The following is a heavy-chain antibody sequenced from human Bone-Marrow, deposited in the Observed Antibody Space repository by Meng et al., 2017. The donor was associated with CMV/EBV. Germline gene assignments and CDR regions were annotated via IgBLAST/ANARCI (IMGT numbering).Heavy chain of an antibody. CDR2: IRYDGSNK. V-gene: IGHV3-30*02. D-gene: IGHD6-13*01. CDR1: GFTFSSYG. CDR3: AKLPPPIAAAGGDY. J-gene: IGHJ4*02. Sequence: GESLKISCAASGFTFSSYGMHWVRQAPGKGLEWVAFIRYDGSNKYYADSVKGRFTISRDNSKNTLYLQMNSLRAEDTAVYYCAKLPPPIAAAGGDYWGQGQLVNVSS.